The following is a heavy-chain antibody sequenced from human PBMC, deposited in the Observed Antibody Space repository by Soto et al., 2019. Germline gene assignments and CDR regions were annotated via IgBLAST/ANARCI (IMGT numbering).Heavy chain of an antibody. Sequence: QVQLVQSGPEVKKPGASVKVSCKASGYRFNNYGVNWVRQAPGQGLEWMGWISTYNGNTDYGQRFQGRVTMTTDISTSTAYMEVRSLTSDDTAIYYCATTTSGHGGRPSSYWGQGTLVSVSS. J-gene: IGHJ4*02. CDR3: ATTTSGHGGRPSSY. V-gene: IGHV1-18*01. CDR2: ISTYNGNT. CDR1: GYRFNNYG. D-gene: IGHD5-12*01.